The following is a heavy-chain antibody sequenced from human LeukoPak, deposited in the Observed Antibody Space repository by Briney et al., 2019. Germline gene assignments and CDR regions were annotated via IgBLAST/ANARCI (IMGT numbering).Heavy chain of an antibody. CDR1: GFTFSTYD. J-gene: IGHJ6*03. V-gene: IGHV3-48*03. Sequence: GGSLRLSCAASGFTFSTYDMNWVRQAPGKGLEWVSYTSLSGTTVHYADSVKVRFTISRDNAKNSLYLQMNSLRVEDTAVYYCARDWVAVGGDYMDVWGKGTTVTISS. D-gene: IGHD2-15*01. CDR3: ARDWVAVGGDYMDV. CDR2: TSLSGTTV.